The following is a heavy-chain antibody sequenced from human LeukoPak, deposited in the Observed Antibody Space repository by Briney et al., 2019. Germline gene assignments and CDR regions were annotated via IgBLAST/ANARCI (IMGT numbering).Heavy chain of an antibody. Sequence: PGGSLRLSCAAPGFTFSSYSMNWVRQAPGKGLEWVSYISSRSSSIYYADSVKGRFTLSRDNAKNSLYLQMNSLRDEDTAVYYCARGDYGDRDLDYWGQGTLVTVSS. J-gene: IGHJ4*02. CDR2: ISSRSSSI. D-gene: IGHD4-17*01. V-gene: IGHV3-48*02. CDR3: ARGDYGDRDLDY. CDR1: GFTFSSYS.